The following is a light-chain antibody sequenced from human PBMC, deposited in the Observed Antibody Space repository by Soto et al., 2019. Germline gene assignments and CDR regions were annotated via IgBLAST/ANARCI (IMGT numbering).Light chain of an antibody. V-gene: IGKV2-28*01. CDR1: QSLLLSNGYTY. CDR2: LGS. Sequence: EIVMTQSPLSLPVTPGEPATISCRSSQSLLLSNGYTYLHWYLQKPGQSPQLLIYLGSNRASGVPDRFSGSGSGTDFTLKISRVAAEDVGVYYCMQTLETLFTFGPGTKVDIK. CDR3: MQTLETLFT. J-gene: IGKJ3*01.